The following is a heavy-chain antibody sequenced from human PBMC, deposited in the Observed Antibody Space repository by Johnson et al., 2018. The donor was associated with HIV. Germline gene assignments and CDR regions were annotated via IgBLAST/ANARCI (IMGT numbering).Heavy chain of an antibody. CDR3: ASSSLAWGVDAFDI. D-gene: IGHD3-10*01. CDR1: GFTFSNAW. J-gene: IGHJ3*02. Sequence: VQLVESGGGVVQPGRSLRLSCAASGFTFSNAWMNWVRQAPGKGLEWVAFIRYDGSNKYYADSVKGRFTVSRDNSKNTLYLQMNSLRVEDTAVYYCASSSLAWGVDAFDIWGQGTKVTVSS. V-gene: IGHV3-33*08. CDR2: IRYDGSNK.